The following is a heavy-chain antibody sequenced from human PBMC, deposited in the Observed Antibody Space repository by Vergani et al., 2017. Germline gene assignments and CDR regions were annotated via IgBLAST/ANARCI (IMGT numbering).Heavy chain of an antibody. Sequence: QLQLQESGPGLVKPSATLSLTCSVSGASIRSSNYSWGWIRQPPGKGLEWIGSIYHSGSTYYNPSLKSRVTISVDTSKNQFSLKLSSVTAADTAVYYCARIQWLVFPSFYFDYWGQGTLVTVSS. CDR3: ARIQWLVFPSFYFDY. D-gene: IGHD6-19*01. V-gene: IGHV4-39*07. J-gene: IGHJ4*02. CDR1: GASIRSSNYS. CDR2: IYHSGST.